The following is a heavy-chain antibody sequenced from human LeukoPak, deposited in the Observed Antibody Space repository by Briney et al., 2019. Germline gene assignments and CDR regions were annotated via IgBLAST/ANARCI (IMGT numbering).Heavy chain of an antibody. Sequence: GGSLRLSCAASGFTFSSYEMNWVRQAPGKGLEWVSYISSSGSTTYYADSVKGRFTISRDNAKNSLYLQMNSLRAEDTAVYYCARGHYYDTSGYDYWGQGTLVTVSS. CDR2: ISSSGSTT. D-gene: IGHD3-22*01. J-gene: IGHJ4*02. CDR3: ARGHYYDTSGYDY. V-gene: IGHV3-48*03. CDR1: GFTFSSYE.